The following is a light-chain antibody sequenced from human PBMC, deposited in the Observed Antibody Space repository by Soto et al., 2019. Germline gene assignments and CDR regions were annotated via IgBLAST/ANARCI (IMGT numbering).Light chain of an antibody. V-gene: IGKV3-20*01. CDR1: QTLTSNY. J-gene: IGKJ4*01. CDR2: GAA. CDR3: QQYSDSVLT. Sequence: EIVLTQSPATLSLSPGKRATLSCRASQTLTSNYLAWYQQKPGQAPRLLIHGAASRATGIPDRFSGSGSGTDFTLTISRLEPEDFAVYYCQQYSDSVLTFGGGTKVEIK.